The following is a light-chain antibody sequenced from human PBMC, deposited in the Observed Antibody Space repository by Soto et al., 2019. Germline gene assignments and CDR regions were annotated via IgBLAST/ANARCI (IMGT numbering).Light chain of an antibody. CDR3: CSYAGSYTLV. CDR2: DVT. J-gene: IGLJ3*02. V-gene: IGLV2-11*01. Sequence: QSALTQPRSVSGAPGQSGTISCTGTSSDVGVYNYVSWYQQHPGEAPKLIIYDVTKRTSGFPDRFSGSKSGYTASLTISGRQDEDEADYYCCSYAGSYTLVCGGGTKLTVL. CDR1: SSDVGVYNY.